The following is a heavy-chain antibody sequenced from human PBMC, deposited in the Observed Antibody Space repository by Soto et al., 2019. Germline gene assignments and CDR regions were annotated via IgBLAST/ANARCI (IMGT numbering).Heavy chain of an antibody. CDR3: ARIFGFGELFVFDY. CDR1: GFSFNNPRVG. CDR2: IFSNDEK. Sequence: QVTLKESDPVLVKPTETLTLTCTVSGFSFNNPRVGVSWIRQPPGKALEWLEHIFSNDEKSYSTSLKSGLTISKDTSKSQVVLTMTNMDPVDTATYYCARIFGFGELFVFDYWGQGTLVTVSS. J-gene: IGHJ4*02. D-gene: IGHD3-10*01. V-gene: IGHV2-26*01.